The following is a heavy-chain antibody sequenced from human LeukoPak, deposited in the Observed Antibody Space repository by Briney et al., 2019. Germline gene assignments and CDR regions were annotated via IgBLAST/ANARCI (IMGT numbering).Heavy chain of an antibody. J-gene: IGHJ5*02. D-gene: IGHD1-26*01. CDR3: AKDYRAHPLPPNWLDP. V-gene: IGHV3-53*01. CDR2: IDRSGVT. CDR1: GFTVHSNY. Sequence: GGSLRLSCAASGFTVHSNYMSWVRQAPGKGLEWVSVIDRSGVTHYADSVKGRFTISRDNSKNTLYLQMNSLRAEDTGVYYCAKDYRAHPLPPNWLDPWGQGTLVTVSS.